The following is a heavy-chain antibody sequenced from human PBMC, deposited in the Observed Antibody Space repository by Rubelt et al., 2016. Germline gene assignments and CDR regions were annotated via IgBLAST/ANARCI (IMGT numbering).Heavy chain of an antibody. Sequence: EVQLLESGGGLVQPGGSLRLSCAASGFTFSSYAMSWVRQAPGKGLEWVSAISGSGGSTYYADSVKGRFTISRDNSKNTRYLQRNGLRAEDTAVYYCARDPDDVWSGYWDYWGQGTLITVSS. D-gene: IGHD3-3*01. CDR3: ARDPDDVWSGYWDY. CDR1: GFTFSSYA. CDR2: ISGSGGST. J-gene: IGHJ4*02. V-gene: IGHV3-23*01.